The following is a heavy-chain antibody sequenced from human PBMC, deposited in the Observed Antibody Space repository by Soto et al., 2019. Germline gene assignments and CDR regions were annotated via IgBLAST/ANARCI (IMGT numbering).Heavy chain of an antibody. J-gene: IGHJ4*02. CDR2: IIPILGIA. V-gene: IGHV1-69*02. D-gene: IGHD5-12*01. Sequence: QVQLVQSGAEVKKPGSSVKVSCKASGGTFSSYTISWVRQAPGQGLEWMGRIIPILGIANYAQKFQGRVTITADKSTSTAYMELSSLRSEDTAVYYCARVNGYDIIDYWCQGTLVTVSS. CDR3: ARVNGYDIIDY. CDR1: GGTFSSYT.